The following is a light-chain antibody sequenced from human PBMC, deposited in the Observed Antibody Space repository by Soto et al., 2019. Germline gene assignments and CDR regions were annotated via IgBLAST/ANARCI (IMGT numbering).Light chain of an antibody. J-gene: IGLJ1*01. CDR3: SSYTSSSTYV. CDR2: DVS. V-gene: IGLV2-14*01. Sequence: QSVLTQPASVSGSPGQSITISCTGTSSEVGGYNYVSWYQQHPGKAPKLMIYDVSNRPSVVSNRFSGSKSGNTASLTISGLQAEDEADYYCSSYTSSSTYVFGTGTKVTVL. CDR1: SSEVGGYNY.